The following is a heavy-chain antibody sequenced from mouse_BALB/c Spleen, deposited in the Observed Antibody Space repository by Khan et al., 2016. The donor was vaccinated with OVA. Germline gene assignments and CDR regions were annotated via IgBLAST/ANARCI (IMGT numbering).Heavy chain of an antibody. CDR1: GYTFTNYG. J-gene: IGHJ1*01. Sequence: QIQLVQSGPELKKPGETVKISCKACGYTFTNYGMNWVKQAPGKGLKWMGWINTYTGEPTYTDDFKGRFAFSLETSASTAYLQINNLKNEDMATYFCARGASYWYFDVWGAGTTVTVSS. V-gene: IGHV9-1*02. CDR3: ARGASYWYFDV. CDR2: INTYTGEP.